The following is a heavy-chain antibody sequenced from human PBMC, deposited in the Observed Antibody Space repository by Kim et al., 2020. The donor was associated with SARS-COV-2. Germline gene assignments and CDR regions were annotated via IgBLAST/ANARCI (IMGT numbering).Heavy chain of an antibody. CDR2: GTT. J-gene: IGHJ4*02. CDR3: ARDSPIGDY. D-gene: IGHD3-10*01. V-gene: IGHV3-49*02. Sequence: GTTEYAASVNGSFTSSIDNSKSIAYLQMNSLKTEDTAVYYCARDSPIGDYWGQGTLVTVSS.